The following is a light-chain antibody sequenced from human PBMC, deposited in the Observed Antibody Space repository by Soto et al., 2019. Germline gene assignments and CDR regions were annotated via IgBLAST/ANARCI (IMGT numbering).Light chain of an antibody. CDR1: QGVSSD. CDR3: QQYDTWPLA. J-gene: IGKJ4*01. CDR2: GAS. Sequence: AQSLSLLAVSPPSRATLSCGARQGVSSDLAWYQQKPGQAPRLLIYGASNRATGVPTRFSGSRSGAEFTLTISSLESEDFAVYYCQQYDTWPLAFGGGTKVDIK. V-gene: IGKV3D-15*01.